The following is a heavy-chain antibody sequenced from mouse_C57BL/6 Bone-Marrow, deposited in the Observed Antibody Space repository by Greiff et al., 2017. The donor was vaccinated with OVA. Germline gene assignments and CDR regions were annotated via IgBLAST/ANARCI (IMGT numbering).Heavy chain of an antibody. Sequence: VMLVESGAELVRPGTSVKVSCKASGYAFTNYLIEWVKQRPGQGLEWIGVINPGSGGTNYNEKFKGKATMTADKSSSTAYMQLSSLTSEDSAVYFCARCCDYWGQGTTLTVSS. CDR2: INPGSGGT. CDR1: GYAFTNYL. CDR3: ARCCDY. V-gene: IGHV1-54*01. J-gene: IGHJ2*01.